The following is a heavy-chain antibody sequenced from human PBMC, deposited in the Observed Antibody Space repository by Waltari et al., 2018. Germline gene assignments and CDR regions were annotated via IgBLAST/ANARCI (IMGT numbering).Heavy chain of an antibody. J-gene: IGHJ5*02. Sequence: QLQLQESGSGLVKPSQTLSLTCAVSGGSISSGGYSWSWIRQPPGKGVGWIGYISHCGSTYHNPSLKSRVTRSVDRSKNQFSLKLSSVTAADTAVYYCARYGSGRTSNWFDPWGQGTLVTVSS. V-gene: IGHV4-30-2*01. D-gene: IGHD3-10*01. CDR3: ARYGSGRTSNWFDP. CDR1: GGSISSGGYS. CDR2: ISHCGST.